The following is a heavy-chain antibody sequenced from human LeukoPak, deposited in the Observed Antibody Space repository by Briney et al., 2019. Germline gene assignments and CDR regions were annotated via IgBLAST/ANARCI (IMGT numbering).Heavy chain of an antibody. J-gene: IGHJ6*02. CDR2: INHSGST. Sequence: SETLSLTCAVYGGPFSGYYWSWIRQSPGKGLEWIGEINHSGSTNYNPSLKSRVTISADTSKNQFSLSLSSVTAADTAVYYCAGLELELLGVNGMDVWGQGTTVTVSS. D-gene: IGHD1-7*01. CDR1: GGPFSGYY. V-gene: IGHV4-34*01. CDR3: AGLELELLGVNGMDV.